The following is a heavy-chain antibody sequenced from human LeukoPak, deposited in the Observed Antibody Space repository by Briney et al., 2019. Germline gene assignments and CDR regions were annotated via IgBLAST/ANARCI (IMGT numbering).Heavy chain of an antibody. J-gene: IGHJ4*02. CDR3: AKAHSGSYYSGID. Sequence: PGGSLRHSCAASGFTFSSYAMNWVRQAPGKGLEWVSAISGSGGSTYYAASVKGRFTISRDNSKNTLYLQTNSLRAEDTAVYYCAKAHSGSYYSGIDWGQGTLVTVSS. CDR2: ISGSGGST. V-gene: IGHV3-23*01. CDR1: GFTFSSYA. D-gene: IGHD1-26*01.